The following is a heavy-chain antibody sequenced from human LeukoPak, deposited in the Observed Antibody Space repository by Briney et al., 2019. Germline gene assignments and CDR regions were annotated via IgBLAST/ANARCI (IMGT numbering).Heavy chain of an antibody. CDR1: GFTSSSYG. V-gene: IGHV3-30*02. J-gene: IGHJ4*02. Sequence: GGSLRLSCAASGFTSSSYGMHWVRQAPGKGLEWVAFIRYDGSNKYYADSVKGRFTISRDNSKNTLYLQMNSLRAEDTAVYYCAKDTRGPHYDSSGYHDYWGQGTLVTVSS. D-gene: IGHD3-22*01. CDR2: IRYDGSNK. CDR3: AKDTRGPHYDSSGYHDY.